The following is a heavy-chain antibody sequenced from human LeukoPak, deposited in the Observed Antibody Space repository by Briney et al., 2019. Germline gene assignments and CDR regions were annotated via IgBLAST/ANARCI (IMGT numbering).Heavy chain of an antibody. CDR2: VDPEGGEA. J-gene: IGHJ6*03. V-gene: IGHV1-69-2*01. CDR3: APLELLNYMDV. CDR1: GYSFTDYY. Sequence: GASVKVSCKASGYSFTDYYMHWVQQAPGKGLEWLGRVDPEGGEAIYAEKFQDRVTMTADTSTDTAYMELRSLRSDDTAVYYCAPLELLNYMDVWGKGTTVIVSS. D-gene: IGHD1-7*01.